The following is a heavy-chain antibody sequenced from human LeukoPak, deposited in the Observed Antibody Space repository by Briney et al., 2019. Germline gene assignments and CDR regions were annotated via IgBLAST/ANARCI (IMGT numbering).Heavy chain of an antibody. J-gene: IGHJ4*02. CDR1: SYTFTSHG. Sequence: ASVKVSCKASSYTFTSHGINWFRQAPGQGLEWMGWVSGYNGNTDYAQKFQGRVTMTIDRSTNTVYMELRSLRSDDTAVYYCARDRPVMITFGGVIIAAYWGQGTLVSVSS. V-gene: IGHV1-18*01. CDR3: ARDRPVMITFGGVIIAAY. D-gene: IGHD3-16*02. CDR2: VSGYNGNT.